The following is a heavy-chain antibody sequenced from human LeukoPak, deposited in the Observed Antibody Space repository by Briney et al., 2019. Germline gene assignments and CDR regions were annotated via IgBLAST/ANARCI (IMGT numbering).Heavy chain of an antibody. CDR2: MNPNNGNT. J-gene: IGHJ5*02. CDR1: GFTFTRCD. Sequence: GASVKVSCKASGFTFTRCDINWVRQATGQGLEWMGWMNPNNGNTGYAQTFQGRVTMTRDTFTSTAYMELRSLTSEDTAVYYCVRDGEGLAISVNYWFDLWGQGTLVTVSS. D-gene: IGHD3-10*01. V-gene: IGHV1-8*01. CDR3: VRDGEGLAISVNYWFDL.